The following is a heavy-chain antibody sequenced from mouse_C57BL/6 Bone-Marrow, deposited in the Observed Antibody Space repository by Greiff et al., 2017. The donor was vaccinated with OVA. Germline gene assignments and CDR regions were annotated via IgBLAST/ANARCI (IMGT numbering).Heavy chain of an antibody. CDR3: AIHYYGRSYDYDAMDY. CDR1: GFSLTSYG. V-gene: IGHV2-6*01. Sequence: QVQLKESGPGLVAPSQSLSITCTVSGFSLTSYGVDWVRQSPGKGLEWLGVVWGVGGTNYNSALKSRLSIRKDNSKSQVFLKMNSLQTEDTAMYYCAIHYYGRSYDYDAMDYWGQGTSVTVAS. J-gene: IGHJ4*01. D-gene: IGHD1-1*01. CDR2: VWGVGGT.